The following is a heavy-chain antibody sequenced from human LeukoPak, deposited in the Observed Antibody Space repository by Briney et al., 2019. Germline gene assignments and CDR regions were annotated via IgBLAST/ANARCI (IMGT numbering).Heavy chain of an antibody. J-gene: IGHJ4*02. V-gene: IGHV3-53*01. CDR3: ARDPGGWYWDY. D-gene: IGHD6-19*01. CDR1: GVTVSSSY. Sequence: GGSLRLSCAASGVTVSSSYMSWVRQAPGKGLEWVSVIYSGRSTYYADSVKGRFTISRDNSKNTLYLQMNSLRAEDTAVYYCARDPGGWYWDYWGQGTLVTVSS. CDR2: IYSGRST.